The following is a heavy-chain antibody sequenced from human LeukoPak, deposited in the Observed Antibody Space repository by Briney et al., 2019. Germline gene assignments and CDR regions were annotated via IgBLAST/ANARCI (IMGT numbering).Heavy chain of an antibody. CDR3: ARAWSYLTLDY. J-gene: IGHJ4*02. CDR2: IKQDGSEK. Sequence: PGGSLRLSCAASGFTFSKFWMTWVRQAPGKGREWVATIKQDGSEKYSADSVRGRLSISRDNANNTLYLHMNGLGVEDTAVYFCARAWSYLTLDYWGQGALVTVSS. CDR1: GFTFSKFW. D-gene: IGHD1-26*01. V-gene: IGHV3-7*01.